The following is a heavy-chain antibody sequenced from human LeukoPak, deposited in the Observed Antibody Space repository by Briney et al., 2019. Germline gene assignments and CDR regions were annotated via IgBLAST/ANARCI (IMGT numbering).Heavy chain of an antibody. Sequence: ASVKVSCKASGYTFTYYAMHWVRQAPGQRLEWMGWINTANGNTKYSQNFQGRVTITRDTSTSTAYMELSSLRSEDTAVYYCARPVCRLVSRVLLPDCWGQGTLVSVS. CDR3: ARPVCRLVSRVLLPDC. CDR2: INTANGNT. V-gene: IGHV1-3*04. CDR1: GYTFTYYA. D-gene: IGHD2/OR15-2a*01. J-gene: IGHJ4*02.